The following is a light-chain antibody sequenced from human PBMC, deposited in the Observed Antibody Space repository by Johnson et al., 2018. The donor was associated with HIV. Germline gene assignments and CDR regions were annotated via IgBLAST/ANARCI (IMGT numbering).Light chain of an antibody. J-gene: IGLJ1*01. Sequence: QSVLTQPPSVSAAPGQKVTIYCSGSSSNIGNNVVSWYQQLPGTAPKVLIYEDNKRPSGIPDRFSGSKSGTSATLGISGLQTGDEADYYCATWDSGPNSEGIFGTGTKVTVL. CDR3: ATWDSGPNSEGI. CDR2: EDN. CDR1: SSNIGNNV. V-gene: IGLV1-51*02.